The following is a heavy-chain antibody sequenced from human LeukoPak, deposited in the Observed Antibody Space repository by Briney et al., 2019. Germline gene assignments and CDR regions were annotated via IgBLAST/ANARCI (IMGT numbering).Heavy chain of an antibody. CDR2: IIPIFGTA. CDR3: ARDAFDIAVVVAATPYYYYYMDV. Sequence: SVKVSCKASGGTFSSYAISWVRQAPGQGLEWMGGIIPIFGTANYAQKFQGRVTITADKSTSTAYMELSSLRSEDTAVYYCARDAFDIAVVVAATPYYYYYMDVWGKGTTVTVSS. D-gene: IGHD2-15*01. V-gene: IGHV1-69*06. J-gene: IGHJ6*03. CDR1: GGTFSSYA.